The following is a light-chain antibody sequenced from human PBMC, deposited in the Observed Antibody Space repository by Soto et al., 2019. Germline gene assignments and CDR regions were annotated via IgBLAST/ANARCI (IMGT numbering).Light chain of an antibody. CDR1: SSDIGAYNY. Sequence: QSVLTQPASVSGSPGQSITISCTGTSSDIGAYNYVSWYQQHPGKAPKLLIYEVSNRPSGVSSRFSGSKSGNTASLTISGLQAEDEADYYCSSYTSSRAYVFGIGTKLTVL. V-gene: IGLV2-14*01. CDR3: SSYTSSRAYV. CDR2: EVS. J-gene: IGLJ1*01.